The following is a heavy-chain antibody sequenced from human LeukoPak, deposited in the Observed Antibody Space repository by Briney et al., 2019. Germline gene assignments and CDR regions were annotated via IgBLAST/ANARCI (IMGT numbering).Heavy chain of an antibody. V-gene: IGHV3-21*01. CDR2: ISSSSSYI. CDR3: ARFYGDYSPFDY. J-gene: IGHJ4*02. D-gene: IGHD4-17*01. Sequence: GGSLRLSCATSGFTFISYSMNWVRQAPGKGLEWVSSISSSSSYIYYADSVKGRFTISRDNAKNSLYLQMNSLRAEDTAVYYCARFYGDYSPFDYWGQGTLVTVSS. CDR1: GFTFISYS.